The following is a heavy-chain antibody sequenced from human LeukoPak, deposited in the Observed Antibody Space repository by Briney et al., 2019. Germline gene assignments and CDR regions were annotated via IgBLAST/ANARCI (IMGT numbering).Heavy chain of an antibody. D-gene: IGHD3-3*01. Sequence: GGSLRLSCAASGFTFSDYYMSWIRQAPGKGLEWVSYISSSGSTIYYADSVKGRFTISRDNSKNTLFLQMNSLRAEDTALYYCAKGYDFWSGYYDYWGQGTLVTVSS. J-gene: IGHJ4*02. CDR1: GFTFSDYY. CDR2: ISSSGSTI. CDR3: AKGYDFWSGYYDY. V-gene: IGHV3-11*01.